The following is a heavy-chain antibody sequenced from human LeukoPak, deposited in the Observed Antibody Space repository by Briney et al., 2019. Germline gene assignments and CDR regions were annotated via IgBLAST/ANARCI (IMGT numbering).Heavy chain of an antibody. CDR2: INPNSGGT. CDR1: GYIFTGYY. D-gene: IGHD3-10*01. Sequence: GASVKVSCKASGYIFTGYYMHCGRQAPGQGLEWMGWINPNSGGTNYAQKFQGRVTMTRDTSISTAYMELSRLRSDDTAVYYCARSRTGSGFLFDYWGQGTLVTVSS. J-gene: IGHJ4*02. CDR3: ARSRTGSGFLFDY. V-gene: IGHV1-2*02.